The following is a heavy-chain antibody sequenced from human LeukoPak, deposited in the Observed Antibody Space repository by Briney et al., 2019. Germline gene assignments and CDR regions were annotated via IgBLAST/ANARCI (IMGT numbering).Heavy chain of an antibody. CDR3: ARDPGGYYYYYMDV. CDR2: ISGSGHDI. D-gene: IGHD3-16*01. V-gene: IGHV3-21*05. Sequence: GGSLRLSCAASGFTFSSYSMNWVRQAPGKGVEWVAYISGSGHDINYSDSVKGRFTISRDNAKNSLYLQMNSLRAEDTAVYYCARDPGGYYYYYMDVWGKGTTVTISS. CDR1: GFTFSSYS. J-gene: IGHJ6*03.